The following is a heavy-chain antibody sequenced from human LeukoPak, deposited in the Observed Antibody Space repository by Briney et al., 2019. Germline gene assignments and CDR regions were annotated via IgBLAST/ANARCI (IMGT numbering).Heavy chain of an antibody. CDR1: GASIIGPKW. V-gene: IGHV4-4*02. Sequence: SETLSLTCTVSGASIIGPKWWNWVRLSPGKGMEWIGEVFHSGSTHYNPSLKSRVTISVDTSKNQFSLILTSVTDADTAVYYCATSSGWYRYDSWGQGTLVTVSS. CDR3: ATSSGWYRYDS. D-gene: IGHD6-19*01. J-gene: IGHJ4*02. CDR2: VFHSGST.